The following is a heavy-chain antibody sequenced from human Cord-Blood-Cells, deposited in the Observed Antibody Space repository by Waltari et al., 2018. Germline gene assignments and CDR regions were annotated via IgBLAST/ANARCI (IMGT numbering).Heavy chain of an antibody. CDR3: ASRMGRSSSWYDSGAFDI. D-gene: IGHD6-13*01. CDR2: IIPILVIA. Sequence: QVQLVQSGAEVKKPGSSVKVSCKASGGTFSSYAISWVRQAPGQGLEWMGRIIPILVIANYAKKFQGRVTITADKSTGTAYRELSSLRSEDTAVYYCASRMGRSSSWYDSGAFDIWGQGTMVTVSS. V-gene: IGHV1-69*09. CDR1: GGTFSSYA. J-gene: IGHJ3*02.